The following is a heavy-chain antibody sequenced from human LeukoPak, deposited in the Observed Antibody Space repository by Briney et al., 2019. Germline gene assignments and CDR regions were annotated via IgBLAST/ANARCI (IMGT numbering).Heavy chain of an antibody. CDR2: VWYDERLK. CDR1: GFTFSTYG. J-gene: IGHJ6*03. V-gene: IGHV3-33*01. D-gene: IGHD2-2*03. Sequence: PGGSLRLSCAASGFTFSTYGMHWVRQAPGKGLEWVAVVWYDERLKYYADCVKGRFTISRDNSKNTLFLQLNSLRAEDTAVYYCATYLGYCTSSNCPYFYMDVWGTGTTVIASS. CDR3: ATYLGYCTSSNCPYFYMDV.